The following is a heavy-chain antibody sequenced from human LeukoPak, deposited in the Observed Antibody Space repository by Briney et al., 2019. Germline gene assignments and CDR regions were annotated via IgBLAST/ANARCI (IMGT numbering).Heavy chain of an antibody. V-gene: IGHV1-2*02. CDR1: GYTFTGYY. CDR3: ARPREQLAHDAFDI. D-gene: IGHD6-6*01. Sequence: ASVKVSCKASGYTFTGYYMHWVRQAPGQGLEWMGWINPNSGGTNYAQKFQGRVTMTRDTSISTAYMELSRLRSDDTAVYYCARPREQLAHDAFDIWGQGTMVTVSS. CDR2: INPNSGGT. J-gene: IGHJ3*02.